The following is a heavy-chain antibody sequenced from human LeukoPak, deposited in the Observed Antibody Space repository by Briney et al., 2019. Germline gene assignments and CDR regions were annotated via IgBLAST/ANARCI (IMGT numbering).Heavy chain of an antibody. V-gene: IGHV3-48*03. Sequence: GGSLRLSCAASGFTLSSYEMNWVRQAPGKGLEWVSYISSSGSTIYYADSVKGRFTISRDNAKNSLYLQMNSLRAEDTAVYYCARDSSGSYSSDYWGQGTLVTVSS. J-gene: IGHJ4*02. CDR3: ARDSSGSYSSDY. CDR1: GFTLSSYE. CDR2: ISSSGSTI. D-gene: IGHD1-26*01.